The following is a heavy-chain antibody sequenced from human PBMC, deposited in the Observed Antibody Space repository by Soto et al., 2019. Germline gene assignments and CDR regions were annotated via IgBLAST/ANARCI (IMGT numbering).Heavy chain of an antibody. CDR1: GYIFTDYY. CDR3: AKALGLMGATTHGFDV. CDR2: IIPGSATT. V-gene: IGHV1-46*01. D-gene: IGHD1-26*01. J-gene: IGHJ3*01. Sequence: QVQLVQSGAEVKKPGASVKVSCKASGYIFTDYYINWVRQAPGQGLEWMGIIIPGSATTKYAQKFQGRVTMTRDTSTSTVNMELSSLLSDDTAVYFCAKALGLMGATTHGFDVWGQGTMVTVSS.